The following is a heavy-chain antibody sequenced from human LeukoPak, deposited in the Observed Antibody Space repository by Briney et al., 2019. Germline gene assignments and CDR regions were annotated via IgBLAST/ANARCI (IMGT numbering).Heavy chain of an antibody. J-gene: IGHJ4*02. CDR2: LYSNGNT. D-gene: IGHD2-21*02. Sequence: GGSLRLSCAASGFTVSSKYMSWVRQAPGKGLEWVSTLYSNGNTYYADSVKGRFTISRDDSKNTAYLQMNSLKTEDTAVYYCSRLVWDSTANFPAGDWGQGTLVTVSS. CDR3: SRLVWDSTANFPAGD. V-gene: IGHV3-53*01. CDR1: GFTVSSKY.